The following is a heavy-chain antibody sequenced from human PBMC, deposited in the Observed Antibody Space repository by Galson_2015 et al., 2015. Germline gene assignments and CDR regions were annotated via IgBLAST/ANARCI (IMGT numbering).Heavy chain of an antibody. Sequence: SETLSLTCTVSGGSISSSSYYWGWLRQPPGKGLEWIGSIYYSGSTYYNPSLKSRVTISVDTSKNQFSLKLSSVTAADTAVYYCARHRGHSSSFDAFDIWGQGTMVTVSS. CDR1: GGSISSSSYY. D-gene: IGHD6-6*01. J-gene: IGHJ3*02. V-gene: IGHV4-39*01. CDR2: IYYSGST. CDR3: ARHRGHSSSFDAFDI.